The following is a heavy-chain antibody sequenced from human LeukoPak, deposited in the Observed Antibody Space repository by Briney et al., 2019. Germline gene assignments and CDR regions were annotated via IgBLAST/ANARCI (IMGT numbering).Heavy chain of an antibody. CDR3: AHGSMYQLDY. J-gene: IGHJ4*02. Sequence: GGSLRLSRAASGFSFSSHGMSWVRQAPGKGLEWVSGIIGGAGGTYYADSVKGRFTISRDNAKNTLYLQMNSLRAEDTAVYYCAHGSMYQLDYWGQGTLVTVSS. V-gene: IGHV3-23*01. D-gene: IGHD2-2*01. CDR1: GFSFSSHG. CDR2: IIGGAGGT.